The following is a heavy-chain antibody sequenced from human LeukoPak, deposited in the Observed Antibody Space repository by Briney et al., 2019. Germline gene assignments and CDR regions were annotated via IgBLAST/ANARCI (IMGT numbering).Heavy chain of an antibody. D-gene: IGHD3-10*01. CDR1: GGSISSYY. CDR2: IYYSGST. V-gene: IGHV4-59*01. CDR3: ARERFRKGSGSFLYYYYGMDV. Sequence: PSESLSLTCTVSGGSISSYYWSWIRQPPGKGLEWIGYIYYSGSTNYNPSLKSRVTISVDTSKNQFSLKLSSVTAADTAVYYCARERFRKGSGSFLYYYYGMDVWGQGTTVTVSS. J-gene: IGHJ6*02.